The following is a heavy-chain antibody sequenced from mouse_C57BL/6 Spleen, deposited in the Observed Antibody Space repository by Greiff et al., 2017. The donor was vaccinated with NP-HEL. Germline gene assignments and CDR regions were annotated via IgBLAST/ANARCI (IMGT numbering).Heavy chain of an antibody. V-gene: IGHV1-69*01. CDR3: ARGRGNYDGFAY. CDR1: DYTFTSYW. CDR2: IDPSDSYT. Sequence: QVQLQQPGAELVMPGASVKLSCKASDYTFTSYWMHWVKQRPGQGLEWIGEIDPSDSYTNYNQKFKGKSTLTVDKSSSTAYMQLSSLTSEDSAVYYCARGRGNYDGFAYWGQGTLVTVSA. D-gene: IGHD1-1*01. J-gene: IGHJ3*01.